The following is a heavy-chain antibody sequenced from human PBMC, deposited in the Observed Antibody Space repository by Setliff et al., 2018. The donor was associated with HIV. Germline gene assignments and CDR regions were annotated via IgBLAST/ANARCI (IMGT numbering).Heavy chain of an antibody. V-gene: IGHV4-39*01. CDR3: ARVPVPGANWFDP. J-gene: IGHJ5*02. CDR2: VSQSGST. Sequence: PSETLSLTCSDSGVSINRTDHYWGWIRQSPGKSLEWIGSVSQSGSTYYNPSLKSRITISVDRSKNLFSLKLISVTAADQGVYYCARVPVPGANWFDPWGLGTLVTVSS. CDR1: GVSINRTDHY.